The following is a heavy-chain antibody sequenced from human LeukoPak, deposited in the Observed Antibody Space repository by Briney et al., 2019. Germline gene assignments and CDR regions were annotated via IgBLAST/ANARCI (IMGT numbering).Heavy chain of an antibody. J-gene: IGHJ6*03. CDR2: INPNSGGT. V-gene: IGHV1-2*02. Sequence: ASVKVSCKASGYTFTGYYMHWVRQAPGQGLEWMGWINPNSGGTNYAQKFQGRVTMTRDTSISTAYMELSRLRSDDTAVYYCARSGASVVAYYYYYMDVWGKGTTVTISS. CDR3: ARSGASVVAYYYYYMDV. CDR1: GYTFTGYY. D-gene: IGHD2-15*01.